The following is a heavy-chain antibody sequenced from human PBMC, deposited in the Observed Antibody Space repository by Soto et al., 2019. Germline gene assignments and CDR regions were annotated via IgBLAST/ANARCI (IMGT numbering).Heavy chain of an antibody. CDR3: ARGEGGQLVPYYYYYYGMDV. J-gene: IGHJ6*02. D-gene: IGHD6-6*01. V-gene: IGHV6-1*01. Sequence: SQTLSLTCAISGDSVSSNSAAWNWIRQSPSRGLEWLGRTYYRSKWYNDYAVSVKSRITINPDTSKNQFSLQLNSVTPEDTAVYYCARGEGGQLVPYYYYYYGMDVWGQGTTVTVSS. CDR1: GDSVSSNSAA. CDR2: TYYRSKWYN.